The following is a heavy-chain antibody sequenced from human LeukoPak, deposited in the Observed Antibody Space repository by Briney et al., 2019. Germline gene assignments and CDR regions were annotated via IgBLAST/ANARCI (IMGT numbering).Heavy chain of an antibody. CDR1: GGSFSGYY. J-gene: IGHJ4*02. D-gene: IGHD6-19*01. CDR3: ARGVAVSSSGWYNY. CDR2: INHSGST. V-gene: IGHV4-34*01. Sequence: SETLSLTCAVYGGSFSGYYWSWIRQPPGKGLEWIGEINHSGSTNYNPSLKSRVTISLDMSKNQFSLKLSSVTAADTAVYYCARGVAVSSSGWYNYWGQGTLVTVSS.